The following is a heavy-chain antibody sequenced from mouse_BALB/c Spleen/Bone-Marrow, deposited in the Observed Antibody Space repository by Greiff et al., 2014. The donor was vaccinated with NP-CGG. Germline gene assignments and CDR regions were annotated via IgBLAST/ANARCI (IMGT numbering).Heavy chain of an antibody. D-gene: IGHD3-2*01. CDR2: ISPGSDST. J-gene: IGHJ3*01. CDR1: GYTFSSYW. V-gene: IGHV1-9*01. CDR3: ARDSSDYLAWFAY. Sequence: QVQLQQSGAELMKPGASVKISCKATGYTFSSYWIEWVKQRPGHGLEWIGEISPGSDSTNYNENFKGKATFTADTSSNTAYMQLNSLTSEDSAVYFCARDSSDYLAWFAYWGQGTLVTVSA.